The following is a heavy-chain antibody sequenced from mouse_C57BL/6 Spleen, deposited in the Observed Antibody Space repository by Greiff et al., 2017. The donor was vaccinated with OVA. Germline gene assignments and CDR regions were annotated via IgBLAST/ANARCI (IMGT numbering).Heavy chain of an antibody. D-gene: IGHD1-1*01. V-gene: IGHV3-6*01. CDR3: ARDRYYSSPWFAY. CDR1: GYSITSGYY. CDR2: ISYDGSN. J-gene: IGHJ3*01. Sequence: VQLQQSGPGLVKPSQSLSLTCSVTGYSITSGYYWNWIRQFPGNKLEWMGYISYDGSNNYNPSLKNRISITRDTSKNQFFLKLNSVTTEDTATYYCARDRYYSSPWFAYWGQGTLVTVSA.